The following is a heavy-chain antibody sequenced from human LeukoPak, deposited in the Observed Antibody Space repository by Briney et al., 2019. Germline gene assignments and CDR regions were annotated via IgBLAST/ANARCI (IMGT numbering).Heavy chain of an antibody. Sequence: SETLSLTCAVYGGSFSDYYWSWIRQPPGKGLEWIGEINHSGSTNYNPSLKSRVTISVDTSKNQFSLKLSSVTAADTAVYYCARHIAVAGTSWGQGTLVTVSS. CDR3: ARHIAVAGTS. CDR2: INHSGST. V-gene: IGHV4-34*01. J-gene: IGHJ4*02. D-gene: IGHD6-19*01. CDR1: GGSFSDYY.